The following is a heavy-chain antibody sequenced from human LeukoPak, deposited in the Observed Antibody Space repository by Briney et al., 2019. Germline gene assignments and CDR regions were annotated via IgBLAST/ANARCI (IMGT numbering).Heavy chain of an antibody. CDR2: IYSGGST. Sequence: GGSLRLSCAASGFTVSSNYMSWVRQAPGKGLEWASVIYSGGSTYYADSVKGRFTISRDNSKNTLYLQLNSLRAEDTALYYCARASDYYYYGMDVWGQGTTVTVSS. CDR3: ARASDYYYYGMDV. CDR1: GFTVSSNY. V-gene: IGHV3-53*01. J-gene: IGHJ6*02. D-gene: IGHD3-10*01.